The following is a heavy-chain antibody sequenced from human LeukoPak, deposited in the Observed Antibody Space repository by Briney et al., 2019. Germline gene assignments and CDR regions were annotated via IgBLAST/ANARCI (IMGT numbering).Heavy chain of an antibody. D-gene: IGHD1-26*01. CDR3: AKVKWELRTDWFDP. CDR2: IYTGGST. Sequence: GGSLRLSCAASGFTVSSNYMSWVRQAPGKGLEWVSVIYTGGSTYYADSVKGRFTISRDNSKNTLYLQMNSLRAEDTAVYYCAKVKWELRTDWFDPWGQGTLVTVSS. V-gene: IGHV3-53*01. CDR1: GFTVSSNY. J-gene: IGHJ5*02.